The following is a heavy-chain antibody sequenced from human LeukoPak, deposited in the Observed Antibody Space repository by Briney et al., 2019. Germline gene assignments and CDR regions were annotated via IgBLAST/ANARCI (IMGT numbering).Heavy chain of an antibody. CDR3: ARDDRIAAAGNFDY. J-gene: IGHJ4*02. Sequence: EASVKVSCKASGYTFTSYGISWVRQAPGQGLEWMGWISAYNGNTNYAQKLQGRVTMTTDTSTSTAYMELRSLRSDDTAVYYCARDDRIAAAGNFDYWGQGTLVTVSS. V-gene: IGHV1-18*01. CDR2: ISAYNGNT. CDR1: GYTFTSYG. D-gene: IGHD6-13*01.